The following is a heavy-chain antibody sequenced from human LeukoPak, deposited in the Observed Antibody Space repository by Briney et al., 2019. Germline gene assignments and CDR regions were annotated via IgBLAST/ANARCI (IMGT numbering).Heavy chain of an antibody. CDR1: GFTFSSYA. CDR3: AKDLPFRGNAFDI. CDR2: ISGSGYST. Sequence: GGSLRLSCAASGFTFSSYAMSWVRQAPGKGLEWVSTISGSGYSTYYADSVKGRFTISRDNSKNTLYLQMSSLRAEDTAVYYCAKDLPFRGNAFDIWGQGTMVTVSS. V-gene: IGHV3-23*01. D-gene: IGHD5/OR15-5a*01. J-gene: IGHJ3*02.